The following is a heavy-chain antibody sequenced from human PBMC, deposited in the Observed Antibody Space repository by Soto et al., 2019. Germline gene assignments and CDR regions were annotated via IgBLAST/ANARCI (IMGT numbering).Heavy chain of an antibody. Sequence: ASVKVSCKASGGTFSSYAISWVRQAPGQGLEWMGGIIPIFGTANYAQKFQGRVTITADESTSTAYMELSSLRSEDTAVYYCARDFGAVAGTRGAYGMDVWGQGTTVTVS. D-gene: IGHD6-19*01. CDR1: GGTFSSYA. J-gene: IGHJ6*02. CDR3: ARDFGAVAGTRGAYGMDV. CDR2: IIPIFGTA. V-gene: IGHV1-69*13.